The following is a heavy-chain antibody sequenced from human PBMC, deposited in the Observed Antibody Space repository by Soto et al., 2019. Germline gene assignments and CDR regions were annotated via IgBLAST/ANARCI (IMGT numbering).Heavy chain of an antibody. CDR1: GYTFTGYY. D-gene: IGHD6-19*01. V-gene: IGHV1-2*04. J-gene: IGHJ4*02. CDR3: ARGWRSVAGASYYFDY. Sequence: QVQLVQSGAEVKKPGASAKVSCKASGYTFTGYYMHWVRQAPGQGLEWMGWINPNSGGTNYAQKFQGWVTMTRDTSISTAYMELSRLRSDDTAVYYCARGWRSVAGASYYFDYWGQGTLVTVSS. CDR2: INPNSGGT.